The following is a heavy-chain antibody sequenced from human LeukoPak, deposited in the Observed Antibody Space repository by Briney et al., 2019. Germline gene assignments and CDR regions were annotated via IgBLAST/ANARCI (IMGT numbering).Heavy chain of an antibody. D-gene: IGHD5-24*01. CDR1: GFTSSTYW. CDR2: IKQDGSEK. CDR3: ANGDGFDF. V-gene: IGHV3-7*01. J-gene: IGHJ4*02. Sequence: PGGSLRLSCAASGFTSSTYWMSWVRQAPGKGLEWVANIKQDGSEKYYADSVTGRFTISRDNAKNSLYVQMNSLRAEDTAVYYCANGDGFDFWGQGTLVTVSS.